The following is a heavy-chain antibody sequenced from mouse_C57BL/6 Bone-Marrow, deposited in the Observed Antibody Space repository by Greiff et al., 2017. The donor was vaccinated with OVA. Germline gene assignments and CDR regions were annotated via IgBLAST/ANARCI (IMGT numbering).Heavy chain of an antibody. CDR2: INPSNGGT. J-gene: IGHJ1*03. V-gene: IGHV1-53*01. CDR3: ARRDYYGNYGYFDV. CDR1: GYTFTSYW. Sequence: QVHVKQPGTELVKPGASVKLSCKASGYTFTSYWMHWVKQRPGQGLEWIGNINPSNGGTNYNEKFKSKATLTVDKSSSTAYMQLSSLTSEDSAVDYCARRDYYGNYGYFDVWGTGTTVTVSS. D-gene: IGHD2-1*01.